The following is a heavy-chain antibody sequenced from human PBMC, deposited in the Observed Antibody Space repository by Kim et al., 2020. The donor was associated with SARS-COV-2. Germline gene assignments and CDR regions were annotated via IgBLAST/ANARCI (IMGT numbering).Heavy chain of an antibody. Sequence: SETLSLTCTVSGGSISSGSYYWSWIRQPAGKGLEWIGRIYTSGSTNYNPSLKSRVTISVDTSKNQFSLKLSSVTAADTAVYYCAREWTITMVRGAQKYNWFDPWGQGTLVTVSS. V-gene: IGHV4-61*02. CDR1: GGSISSGSYY. CDR3: AREWTITMVRGAQKYNWFDP. J-gene: IGHJ5*02. CDR2: IYTSGST. D-gene: IGHD3-10*01.